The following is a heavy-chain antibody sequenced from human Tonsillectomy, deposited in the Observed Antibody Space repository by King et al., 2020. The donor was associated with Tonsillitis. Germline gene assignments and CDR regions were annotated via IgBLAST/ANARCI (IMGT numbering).Heavy chain of an antibody. CDR1: GGSFSGYY. D-gene: IGHD3-3*01. CDR2: INHSGST. J-gene: IGHJ5*02. V-gene: IGHV4-34*01. CDR3: ARGPGARLLEWLLWEPWFDP. Sequence: VQLQQWGAGLLKPSETLSLTCAVYGGSFSGYYWSWIRQPPGKGLEWIGEINHSGSTNYNPSLKSRVTISVDTSKNQFSLKLSSVTAADTAVYYCARGPGARLLEWLLWEPWFDPWGQGTLVTVSS.